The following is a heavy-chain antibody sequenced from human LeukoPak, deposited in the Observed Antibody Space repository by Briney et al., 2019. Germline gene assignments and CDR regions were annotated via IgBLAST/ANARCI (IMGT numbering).Heavy chain of an antibody. J-gene: IGHJ4*02. CDR3: ALIQDFLEWLFFDY. CDR1: GGSISSGDYY. CDR2: IYYSGST. V-gene: IGHV4-30-4*08. D-gene: IGHD3-3*01. Sequence: SQTLSLTSTLSGGSISSGDYYWSWIRQPPGNGLGWIGYIYYSGSTYDNPSLKSRVTISVDTSKNQFALKLSSVTAADTAVYYCALIQDFLEWLFFDYWGQGTLVTVSS.